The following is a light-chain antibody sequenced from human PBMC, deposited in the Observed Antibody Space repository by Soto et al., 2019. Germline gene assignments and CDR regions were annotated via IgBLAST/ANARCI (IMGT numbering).Light chain of an antibody. Sequence: DIVMTQSPDSLAVSLGERATINCKSSQTVLYSSVNKSYVAWYQHKPGQPPKLLTYWASIRESGVPDRFSGSGSGTDFTLTISSLQAEDVAVYYCQQYYTTPFTFGPGTKVEIK. CDR2: WAS. V-gene: IGKV4-1*01. CDR1: QTVLYSSVNKSY. CDR3: QQYYTTPFT. J-gene: IGKJ3*01.